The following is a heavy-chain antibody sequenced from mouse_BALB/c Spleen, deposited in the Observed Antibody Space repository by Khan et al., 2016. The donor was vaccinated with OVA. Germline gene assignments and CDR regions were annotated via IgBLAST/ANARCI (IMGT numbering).Heavy chain of an antibody. CDR2: IWSDGIT. CDR1: GFSLTTYG. CDR3: ARGGFYAMDY. Sequence: QVQLKESGPGLVAPSQSLSITCTVTGFSLTTYGVHWVRQPPGKGLEWLVVIWSDGITTYNSALKSRLSISKDNSKSQVFLKMNSLQTDDTAMYYCARGGFYAMDYWGQGTSVTVSS. J-gene: IGHJ4*01. V-gene: IGHV2-6*02.